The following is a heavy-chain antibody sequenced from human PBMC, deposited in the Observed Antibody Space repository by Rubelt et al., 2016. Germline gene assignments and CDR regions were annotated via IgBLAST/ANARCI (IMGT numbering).Heavy chain of an antibody. CDR2: INSDGSIT. CDR1: RLTFSSYW. V-gene: IGHV3-74*02. Sequence: EVQLVESGGGLVQPGGSLRLSCAASRLTFSSYWMHWVRQAPGKGLVWVSRINSDGSITSHADSVKGRFTISRDNAKNTLYLQMNSLRAEDTAVYYCARSEMGGDYVTYWGQGTLVTVSS. D-gene: IGHD1-14*01. CDR3: ARSEMGGDYVTY. J-gene: IGHJ4*02.